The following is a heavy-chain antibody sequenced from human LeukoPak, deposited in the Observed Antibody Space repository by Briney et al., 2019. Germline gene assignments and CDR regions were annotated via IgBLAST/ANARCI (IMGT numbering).Heavy chain of an antibody. CDR3: ASGYRFRN. CDR1: GYTFTDYY. D-gene: IGHD5-18*01. CDR2: INPNRGGT. V-gene: IGHV1-2*02. Sequence: ASVNVSCKASGYTFTDYYMHWVRQAPGQGLEWMGWINPNRGGTDYAQKFQGRVTMTRDTSISTAYMELSRLRYDDTAVYYCASGYRFRNWGQGTLVTVSS. J-gene: IGHJ4*02.